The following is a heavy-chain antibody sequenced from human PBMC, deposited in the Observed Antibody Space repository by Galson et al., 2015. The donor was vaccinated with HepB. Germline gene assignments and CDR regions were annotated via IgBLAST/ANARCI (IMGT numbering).Heavy chain of an antibody. CDR3: ARRAAGSYYYYYGMDV. CDR2: ISYDGSNK. Sequence: SLRLSCAASGFTFSSYAMHWVRQAPGKGLEWVAVISYDGSNKYYADSVKGRFTISRDNSKNTLYLQMNSLRAEDTAVYYCARRAAGSYYYYYGMDVWGQGTTVTVSS. J-gene: IGHJ6*02. D-gene: IGHD6-13*01. CDR1: GFTFSSYA. V-gene: IGHV3-30*04.